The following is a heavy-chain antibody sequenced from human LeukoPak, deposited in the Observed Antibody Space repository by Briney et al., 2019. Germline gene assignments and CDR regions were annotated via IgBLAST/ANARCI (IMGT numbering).Heavy chain of an antibody. CDR3: ARDSAGRWLQPADAFDI. J-gene: IGHJ3*02. D-gene: IGHD5-24*01. CDR2: IGYSSYI. CDR1: GFTFSSYS. Sequence: GGSLRLSCAASGFTFSSYSMNWVRQAPGKGLEWVSSIGYSSYIYYADSVRGRFTISRDNSKNTLYLQMNSLRAEDTAVYSCARDSAGRWLQPADAFDIWGQGTMVTVSS. V-gene: IGHV3-21*06.